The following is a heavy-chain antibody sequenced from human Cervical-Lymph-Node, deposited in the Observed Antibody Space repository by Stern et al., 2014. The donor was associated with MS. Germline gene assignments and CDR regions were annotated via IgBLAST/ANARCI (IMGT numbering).Heavy chain of an antibody. CDR1: GGSISSRY. J-gene: IGHJ4*02. CDR2: ISHSGDT. Sequence: QVQLGQSGPGLVKPSETLSLTCAVSGGSISSRYWGWIRQPPGKGLEWIGLISHSGDTKYNPSPNSRVTISLDPPQNHLPPHPPPVTAADTAVYYCARLSTAVDFWGQGTLVTVSS. CDR3: ARLSTAVDF. V-gene: IGHV4-59*08.